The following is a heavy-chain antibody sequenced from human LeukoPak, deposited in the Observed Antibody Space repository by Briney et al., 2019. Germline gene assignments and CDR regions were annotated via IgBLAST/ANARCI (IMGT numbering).Heavy chain of an antibody. D-gene: IGHD5-18*01. V-gene: IGHV4-34*01. CDR2: INHSGST. Sequence: SETLSLTCAVYGGSFSGYYWSWIRQPPGKGLEWIGEINHSGSTNYNPSLKSRVTISVDTSKNQFSLKLSSVTAADTAVYYCARRAYSYGPTTDWGQGTLVTVSS. CDR1: GGSFSGYY. CDR3: ARRAYSYGPTTD. J-gene: IGHJ4*02.